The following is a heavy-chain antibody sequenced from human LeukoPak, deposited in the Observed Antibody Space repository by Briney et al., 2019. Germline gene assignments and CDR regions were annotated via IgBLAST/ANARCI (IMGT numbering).Heavy chain of an antibody. CDR2: INPSGGST. V-gene: IGHV1-46*01. J-gene: IGHJ6*03. D-gene: IGHD5-18*01. Sequence: ASVKVSCKASGYTFTSYYMHWVRQAPGQGLEWMGIINPSGGSTSYAQKFQGRVTMTRDTSTSTVYMELRSLRSDDTAVYYCARGSTANYYYYYMDVWGKGTTVTVSS. CDR3: ARGSTANYYYYYMDV. CDR1: GYTFTSYY.